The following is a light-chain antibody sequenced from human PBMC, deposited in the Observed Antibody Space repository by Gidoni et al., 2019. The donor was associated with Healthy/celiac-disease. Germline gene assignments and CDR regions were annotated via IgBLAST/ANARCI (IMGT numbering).Light chain of an antibody. V-gene: IGKV2-28*01. Sequence: DIVMTQSPLSLPVTPGEPASISCRSSQSLLHSNGYNYFDWYLQKPGQSPQLLIYLGSNRASGVPYRFSGRGSGTDFTLKISRVEAEDVGVYYCMQALQTPRTFGQGTKVEIK. CDR1: QSLLHSNGYNY. CDR3: MQALQTPRT. CDR2: LGS. J-gene: IGKJ1*01.